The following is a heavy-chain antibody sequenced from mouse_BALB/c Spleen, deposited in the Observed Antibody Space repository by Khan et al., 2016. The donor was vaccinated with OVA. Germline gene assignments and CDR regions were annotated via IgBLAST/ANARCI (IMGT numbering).Heavy chain of an antibody. J-gene: IGHJ3*01. D-gene: IGHD1-3*01. V-gene: IGHV14-3*02. Sequence: VQLKESGAELVKPGASVKLSCSASGFNIKDTYIHWMKQRPEQGLEWIGRIDPPNDDSKYGPKFQAKATLTADTSSNTAYLQLSSLTSEDTAVYYCATRDDNPFAFWGQGTLVSVSA. CDR1: GFNIKDTY. CDR3: ATRDDNPFAF. CDR2: IDPPNDDS.